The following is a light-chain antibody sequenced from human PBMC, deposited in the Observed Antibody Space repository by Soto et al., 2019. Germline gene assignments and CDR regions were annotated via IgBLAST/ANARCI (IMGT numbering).Light chain of an antibody. CDR3: QQYNNWPQT. CDR2: GAS. Sequence: EIVFTQYPATLSLSPGERATLSCRASQSVSSYLAGYQQKPGQAPRLLISGASSRATGIPDRFSGGGSGTEFTLTISSLQSEDFAEYHCQQYNNWPQTFGQGTKVDIK. V-gene: IGKV3D-15*01. CDR1: QSVSSY. J-gene: IGKJ1*01.